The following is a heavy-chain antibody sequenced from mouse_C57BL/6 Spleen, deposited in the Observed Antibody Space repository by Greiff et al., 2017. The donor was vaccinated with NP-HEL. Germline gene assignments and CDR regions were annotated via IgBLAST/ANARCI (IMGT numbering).Heavy chain of an antibody. CDR3: ARFYYDYPLDY. CDR1: GFSLTSYA. J-gene: IGHJ2*01. CDR2: IWTGGGT. Sequence: VKVVESGPGLVAPSQSLSITCTVSGFSLTSYAISWVRQPPGKGLEWLGAIWTGGGTNYNSALKSRLSISKDNSKSQVFLKMNSLQTDDTARYYCARFYYDYPLDYWGQGTTLTVSS. D-gene: IGHD2-4*01. V-gene: IGHV2-9-1*01.